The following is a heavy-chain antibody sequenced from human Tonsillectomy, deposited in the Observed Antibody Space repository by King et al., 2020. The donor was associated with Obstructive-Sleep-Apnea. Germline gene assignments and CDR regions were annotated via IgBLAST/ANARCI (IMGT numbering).Heavy chain of an antibody. CDR1: GFTFDDYA. J-gene: IGHJ6*02. Sequence: VQLVESGGGLVQPGRSLRLSCAASGFTFDDYAMHWVRQAPGKGLEWVSGISWNSGSIGYADSVKGRFTISRDNAKNSLYLQMNSLRVEDTALYYCAKDFYDTTHPNPYYHYYGMDVWGPGTTVTGSS. V-gene: IGHV3-9*01. CDR3: AKDFYDTTHPNPYYHYYGMDV. D-gene: IGHD2/OR15-2a*01. CDR2: ISWNSGSI.